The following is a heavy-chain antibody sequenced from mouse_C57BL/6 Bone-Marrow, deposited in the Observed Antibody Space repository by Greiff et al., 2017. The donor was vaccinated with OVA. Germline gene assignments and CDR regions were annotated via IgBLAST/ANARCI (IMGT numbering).Heavy chain of an antibody. D-gene: IGHD2-3*01. V-gene: IGHV1-69*01. CDR1: GYTFTSYW. CDR3: AGGDGYYGFAY. Sequence: VQLQQPGAELVMPGASVKLSCKASGYTFTSYWMHWVKQRPGQGLEWIGEIDPSDSYTNYNQKFKGKSTLTVDKSSSTAYMQLSSLTSEDSAVYYCAGGDGYYGFAYWGQGTLVTVSA. J-gene: IGHJ3*01. CDR2: IDPSDSYT.